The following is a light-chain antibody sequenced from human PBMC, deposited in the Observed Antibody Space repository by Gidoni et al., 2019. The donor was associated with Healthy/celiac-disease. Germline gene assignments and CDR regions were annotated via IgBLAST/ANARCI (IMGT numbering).Light chain of an antibody. CDR3: GTWDSSLSASYV. Sequence: QSVLTQPPSMSAAPGPKVTISCSGSSPNIGNNYVSWYQQLPGTAPKLLIYDNNKRPSGIPDRFSGSKSGTSATLGITGLQTGDEADYYCGTWDSSLSASYVFGTGTKVTVL. J-gene: IGLJ1*01. CDR1: SPNIGNNY. V-gene: IGLV1-51*01. CDR2: DNN.